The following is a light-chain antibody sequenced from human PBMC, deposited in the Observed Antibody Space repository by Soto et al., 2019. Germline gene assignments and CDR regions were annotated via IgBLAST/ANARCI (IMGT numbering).Light chain of an antibody. CDR1: GSNVGRNY. J-gene: IGLJ3*02. CDR3: QTWDNSLGTGV. V-gene: IGLV1-51*01. CDR2: DDN. Sequence: QSVLTQPPSVSAAPGQKVTMSCSGSGSNVGRNYVSWYRQLPGTAPELLICDDNKRPSGIPDRFSGSKSGTSATLAITGLQTGDEADYYCQTWDNSLGTGVFGGGTKLTVL.